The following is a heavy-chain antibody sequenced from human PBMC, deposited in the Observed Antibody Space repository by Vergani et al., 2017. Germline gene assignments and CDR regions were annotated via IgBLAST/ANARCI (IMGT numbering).Heavy chain of an antibody. V-gene: IGHV3-30*02. J-gene: IGHJ6*03. D-gene: IGHD2-21*01. CDR3: VREGSYCGSTTCRNPSYVYYYHMDV. CDR2: IRYDGSNK. Sequence: QVQLVESGGGVVQPGGSLRLSCAASGFTFSSYGMHWVRQAPGKGLEWVAFIRYDGSNKYYADSVKGRFTISRDNSKNTLYLQMNSLRAEDTAIYYCVREGSYCGSTTCRNPSYVYYYHMDVWGEGTTVTVSS. CDR1: GFTFSSYG.